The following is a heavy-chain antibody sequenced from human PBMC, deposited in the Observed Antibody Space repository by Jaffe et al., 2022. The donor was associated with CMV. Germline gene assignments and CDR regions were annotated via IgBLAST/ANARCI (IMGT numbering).Heavy chain of an antibody. CDR3: TRHPYDSSGYYYLSGATDFDY. CDR1: GFTFSGSA. J-gene: IGHJ4*02. CDR2: IRSKANSYAT. Sequence: EVQLVESGGGLVQPGGSLKLSCAASGFTFSGSAMHWVRQASGKGLEWVGRIRSKANSYATAYAASVKGRFTISRDDSKNTAYLQMNSLKTEDTAVYYCTRHPYDSSGYYYLSGATDFDYWGQGTLVTVSS. V-gene: IGHV3-73*01. D-gene: IGHD3-22*01.